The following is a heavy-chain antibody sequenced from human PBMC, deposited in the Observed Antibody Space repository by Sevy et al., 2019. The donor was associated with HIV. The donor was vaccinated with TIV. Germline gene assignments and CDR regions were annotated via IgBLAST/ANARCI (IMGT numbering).Heavy chain of an antibody. V-gene: IGHV3-48*02. D-gene: IGHD2-21*01. CDR1: GFTFSSYS. Sequence: PGGSLRLSCATSGFTFSSYSMNWVRQAPGKGLEWISYISTSSTVYYADSAKGRFTISRDNAKNSLYLQMNSLRDEDTAVYYCSRGIGSADAFDIWGQGTMVTV. CDR3: SRGIGSADAFDI. J-gene: IGHJ3*02. CDR2: ISTSSTV.